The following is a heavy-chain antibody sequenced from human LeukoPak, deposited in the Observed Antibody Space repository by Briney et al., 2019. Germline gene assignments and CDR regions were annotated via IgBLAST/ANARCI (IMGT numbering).Heavy chain of an antibody. D-gene: IGHD2-2*01. J-gene: IGHJ4*02. CDR1: GGTFSSYA. CDR2: IIPIFGTA. CDR3: ARVGEYCSSTSCHDY. V-gene: IGHV1-69*05. Sequence: SVKVSCKASGGTFSSYAISWVRQAPGQGLEWMGGIIPIFGTANYAQKLQGRVTMTTDTSTSTAYMELRSLRSDDTAVYYCARVGEYCSSTSCHDYWGQGTLVTVSS.